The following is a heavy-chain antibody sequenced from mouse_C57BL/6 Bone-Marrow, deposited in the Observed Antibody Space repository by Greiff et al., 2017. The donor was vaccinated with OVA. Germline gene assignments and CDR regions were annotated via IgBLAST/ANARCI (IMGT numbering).Heavy chain of an antibody. V-gene: IGHV3-8*01. J-gene: IGHJ1*03. CDR3: ARYALLYYYGSSHWYFDV. Sequence: EVQVVESGPGLAKPSQTLSLTCSVTGYSITSDYWNWIRKFPGNKLEYMGYISYSGSTYYNPSLKSRISITRDTSKNQYYLQLNSVTTEDTATYYCARYALLYYYGSSHWYFDVWGTGTTVTVSS. CDR2: ISYSGST. CDR1: GYSITSDY. D-gene: IGHD1-1*01.